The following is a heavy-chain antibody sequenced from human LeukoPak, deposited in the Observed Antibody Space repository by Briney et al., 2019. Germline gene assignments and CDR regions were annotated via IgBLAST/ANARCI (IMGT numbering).Heavy chain of an antibody. CDR2: ISSRGTAI. CDR3: ARDSGGSWTTYDF. V-gene: IGHV3-11*01. Sequence: PGGSLRLSCAASGFTFSDYYMTWIRQAPGKGLEWLSYISSRGTAIYYADSVKGRFTISRDNARNSLYLQISSLRAEDTAVHYCARDSGGSWTTYDFWGQGTLVTVSS. CDR1: GFTFSDYY. J-gene: IGHJ4*02. D-gene: IGHD2-15*01.